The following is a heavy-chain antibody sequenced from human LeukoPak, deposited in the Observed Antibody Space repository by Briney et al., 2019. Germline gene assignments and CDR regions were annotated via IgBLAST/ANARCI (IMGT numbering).Heavy chain of an antibody. V-gene: IGHV1-46*04. D-gene: IGHD3-22*01. CDR1: GYTFTSYY. J-gene: IGHJ6*02. CDR2: INPSVGST. CDR3: AREYYYDSSGYSVDYYYYGMDV. Sequence: GASVKVSCKASGYTFTSYYMHWVRQAPGQGLEWVGIINPSVGSTSYAPKLQGRVTMTRDTSTNTVYMELSSLRSEDTAVYYCAREYYYDSSGYSVDYYYYGMDVWGQGTTVTVSS.